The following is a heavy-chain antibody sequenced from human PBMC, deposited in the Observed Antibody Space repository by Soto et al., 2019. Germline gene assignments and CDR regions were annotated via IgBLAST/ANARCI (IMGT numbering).Heavy chain of an antibody. CDR2: ISAYNGNT. J-gene: IGHJ4*02. D-gene: IGHD3-10*01. Sequence: ASVKVSCKASGYTFTSYGISWVRQAPGQGLEWMGWISAYNGNTNYAQKLQGRVTMTTDTSTSTAYMELRSLRSDDTAVYYCARDYGYYYGSGSYYNDNYFDYWGQGTLVTVSS. V-gene: IGHV1-18*01. CDR3: ARDYGYYYGSGSYYNDNYFDY. CDR1: GYTFTSYG.